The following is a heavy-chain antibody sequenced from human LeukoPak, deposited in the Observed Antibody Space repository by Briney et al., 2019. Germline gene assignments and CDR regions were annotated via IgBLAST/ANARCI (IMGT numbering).Heavy chain of an antibody. J-gene: IGHJ4*02. CDR2: INPNSGGT. D-gene: IGHD7-27*01. CDR1: GYTFTGYY. Sequence: ASVKVSCKASGYTFTGYYMHWVRQAPGQGLEWMGWINPNSGGTNYAQKFQGRVTMTRDTSISTAYLQWSSLKASDTAMYYCARHPGPFDYWGQGTLVTVSS. V-gene: IGHV1-2*02. CDR3: ARHPGPFDY.